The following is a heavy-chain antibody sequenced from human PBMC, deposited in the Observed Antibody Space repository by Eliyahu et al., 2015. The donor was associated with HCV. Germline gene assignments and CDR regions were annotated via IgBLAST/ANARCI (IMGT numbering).Heavy chain of an antibody. CDR3: SRDKGRSAPHPGTFDP. V-gene: IGHV3-49*05. Sequence: EVQVVESGGGLVKPGRSLRLSCTASGFTFGDYTMTWFRQAPGKGLEWVGFIRSKAYGGTAEYAASVKGRITISRDDSKGIAYLQMNSLKTEDTAVYYCSRDKGRSAPHPGTFDPWGQGTLVTVSS. J-gene: IGHJ5*02. CDR2: IRSKAYGGTA. CDR1: GFTFGDYT. D-gene: IGHD6-19*01.